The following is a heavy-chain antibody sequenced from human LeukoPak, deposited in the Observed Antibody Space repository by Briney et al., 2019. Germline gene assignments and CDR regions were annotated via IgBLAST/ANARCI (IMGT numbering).Heavy chain of an antibody. CDR2: IYYSGTT. D-gene: IGHD5-18*01. CDR1: GGSISGYY. CDR3: ARAPLYSSFDY. V-gene: IGHV4-59*01. J-gene: IGHJ4*02. Sequence: PSETLSLTCTVSGGSISGYYWSWIRQPPGKGLEWIGYIYYSGTTNYNPSLKSRVTISVDTSKNQFSLKLSSVTAADTAVYYCARAPLYSSFDYWGQGALVTVSS.